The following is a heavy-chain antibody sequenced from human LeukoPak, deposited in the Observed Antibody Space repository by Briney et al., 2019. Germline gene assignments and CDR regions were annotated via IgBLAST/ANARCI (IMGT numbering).Heavy chain of an antibody. Sequence: GESLKISCQASGYTFTHQWIGWVRQKSGSGLEWMGIIYPRDSDTRYSPSFQGHVTISADTSINTAYLEWSGLEASDTAIYYCARHSDVIGAIWGQGTLVTVSS. CDR3: ARHSDVIGAI. D-gene: IGHD3-10*01. J-gene: IGHJ4*02. CDR1: GYTFTHQW. CDR2: IYPRDSDT. V-gene: IGHV5-51*01.